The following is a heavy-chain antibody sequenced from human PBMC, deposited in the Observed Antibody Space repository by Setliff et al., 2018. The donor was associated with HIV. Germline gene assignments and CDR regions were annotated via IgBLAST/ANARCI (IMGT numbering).Heavy chain of an antibody. CDR2: VNPDGSEA. J-gene: IGHJ4*02. D-gene: IGHD4-4*01. V-gene: IGHV3-7*01. CDR1: GFTFSKYW. Sequence: PGGSLRLSCAASGFTFSKYWMSWVRQAPGKGLEWVASVNPDGSEASSVGSMKGRFTVSRDNAKNSLSLHMNSLRAEDTAVYYCARFRLYHYSNKVDYWGQGTLVTSPQ. CDR3: ARFRLYHYSNKVDY.